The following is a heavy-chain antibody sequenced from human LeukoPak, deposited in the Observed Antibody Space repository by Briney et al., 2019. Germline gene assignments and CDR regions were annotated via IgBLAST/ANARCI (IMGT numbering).Heavy chain of an antibody. V-gene: IGHV3-7*01. CDR3: ARDGVPGGRDV. CDR1: GFAFSSHW. J-gene: IGHJ6*02. D-gene: IGHD3-16*01. Sequence: GESLRLSCAASGFAFSSHWTNWVRQAPGKGVEWVANINREGSDKNYVDSVKGRFTISRDNAKNSLYLQMNSLRVEDTAVYYCARDGVPGGRDVWGQGTTVTVS. CDR2: INREGSDK.